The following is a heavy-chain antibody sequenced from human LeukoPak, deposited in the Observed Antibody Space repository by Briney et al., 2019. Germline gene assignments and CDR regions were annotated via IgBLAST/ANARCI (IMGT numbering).Heavy chain of an antibody. D-gene: IGHD1-26*01. CDR3: AREDPSGSYFRFDC. CDR2: IYTSGST. Sequence: SETLSLTCTVSGGSISSYYWSWIRQPAGKGLEWIGRIYTSGSTNYNPSLKSRVTMSVDTSKNQFSLRLSSVTAADTAVYYCAREDPSGSYFRFDCWGQGTLVTVSS. V-gene: IGHV4-4*07. CDR1: GGSISSYY. J-gene: IGHJ4*02.